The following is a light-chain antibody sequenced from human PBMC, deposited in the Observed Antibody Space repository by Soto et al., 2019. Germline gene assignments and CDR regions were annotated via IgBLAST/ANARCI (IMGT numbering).Light chain of an antibody. Sequence: SYELTQPPSVSVSPGQTARITCSGDTLPRQYPYWYQQKPGQATVLIINKNSERPSGIPERFSDSTSGTTVTLTISGVQAEDEADYYCQSADSSGAYVFGTGTKVTVL. J-gene: IGLJ1*01. CDR3: QSADSSGAYV. CDR1: TLPRQY. V-gene: IGLV3-25*02. CDR2: KNS.